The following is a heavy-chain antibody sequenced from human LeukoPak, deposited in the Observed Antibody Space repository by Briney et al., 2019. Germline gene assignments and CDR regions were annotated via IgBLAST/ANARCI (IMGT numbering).Heavy chain of an antibody. D-gene: IGHD3-10*01. Sequence: GGSLRLSCTASGFTFGDYAMSWVRQAPGKGLEWVSFIRSKAYGGTTEYAASVKGRFTISRDDSKSIAYLQMNSLKTEDTAVYYCSSRAATVRGDYYFDYWGQGTLVTVSS. J-gene: IGHJ4*02. V-gene: IGHV3-49*04. CDR3: SSRAATVRGDYYFDY. CDR2: IRSKAYGGTT. CDR1: GFTFGDYA.